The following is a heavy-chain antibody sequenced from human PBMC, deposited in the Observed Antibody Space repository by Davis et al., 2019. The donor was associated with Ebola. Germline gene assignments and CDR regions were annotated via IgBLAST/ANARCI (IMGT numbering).Heavy chain of an antibody. CDR1: GGSISSSSYY. Sequence: PSETLSLTCTVSGGSISSSSYYWGWIRQPPGKGLEWIGSIYYSGSTYYNPSLKSRVTISVDTSKNQFSLKLSSVTAADTAVYYCARIGYSNYVDYWGQGTLVTVSS. CDR3: ARIGYSNYVDY. CDR2: IYYSGST. V-gene: IGHV4-39*01. D-gene: IGHD4-11*01. J-gene: IGHJ4*02.